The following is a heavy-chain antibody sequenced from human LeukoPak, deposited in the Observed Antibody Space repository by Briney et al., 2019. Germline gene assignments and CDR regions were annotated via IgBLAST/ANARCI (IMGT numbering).Heavy chain of an antibody. D-gene: IGHD3-10*01. CDR1: GFTFSRYP. CDR2: LSGSGGTT. V-gene: IGHV3-23*01. CDR3: AKDVGDSGSYYGH. J-gene: IGHJ4*02. Sequence: GGSLRLSCSASGFTFSRYPMHWVRQAPGKGLEWLSALSGSGGTTYYADSVKGRFTISGDNSKNTLYLQMNSLRADDTAAYYCAKDVGDSGSYYGHWGQGTLVTVSS.